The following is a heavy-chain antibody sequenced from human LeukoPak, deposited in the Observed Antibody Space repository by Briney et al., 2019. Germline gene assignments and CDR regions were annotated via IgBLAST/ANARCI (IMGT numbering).Heavy chain of an antibody. CDR3: ARGDYGDQDY. J-gene: IGHJ4*02. V-gene: IGHV1-69*04. CDR2: IIPILGIA. Sequence: SVKVSCKASGYTFTSYGISWVRQAPGQGLEWMGRIIPILGIANYAQKFQGRVTITADKSTSTAYMELSSLRSEDTAVYYCARGDYGDQDYWGQGTLVTVSS. D-gene: IGHD4-17*01. CDR1: GYTFTSYG.